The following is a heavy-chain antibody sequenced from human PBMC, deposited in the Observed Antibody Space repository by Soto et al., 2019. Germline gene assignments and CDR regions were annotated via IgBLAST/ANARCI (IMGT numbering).Heavy chain of an antibody. CDR1: GFTFSAYD. D-gene: IGHD4-17*01. V-gene: IGHV3-33*08. Sequence: GGSLRLSCAASGFTFSAYDMHWVRQAPGKGLEWVAVIWYDGSNKYYADSVKGRFTISRDNSKNTLYLQMSSLRAEDTAVYYCARGTYDYGDYLDYSRQGTPVSVPS. CDR2: IWYDGSNK. CDR3: ARGTYDYGDYLDY. J-gene: IGHJ4*02.